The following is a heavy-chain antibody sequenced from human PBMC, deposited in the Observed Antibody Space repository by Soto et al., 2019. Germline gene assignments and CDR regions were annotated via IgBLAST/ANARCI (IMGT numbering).Heavy chain of an antibody. CDR1: GFTLSDYY. CDR2: ISISGTTI. V-gene: IGHV3-11*04. CDR3: ARGDTDYYDSSGREGY. J-gene: IGHJ4*02. Sequence: PGGSLRLSCAASGFTLSDYYMTWIRQAPGKGLEWVSDISISGTTIHYADSVKGRFTISRDNAKNTLYLQMNSLRAEDTAVYYCARGDTDYYDSSGREGYWGQGTLVTVSS. D-gene: IGHD3-22*01.